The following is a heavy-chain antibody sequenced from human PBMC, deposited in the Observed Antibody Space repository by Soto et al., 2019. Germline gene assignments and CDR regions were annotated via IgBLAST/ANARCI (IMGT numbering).Heavy chain of an antibody. D-gene: IGHD6-6*01. Sequence: SETLSLTCTVSGGSISSGGYYWSWIRQHPGKGLEWIGYIYYSGSTYYNPSLKSRVTISVDTPKNQFSLKLSSVTAADTAVYYCANSIAARVRARDYFDYWGQGTLVTVSS. V-gene: IGHV4-31*03. CDR2: IYYSGST. CDR3: ANSIAARVRARDYFDY. CDR1: GGSISSGGYY. J-gene: IGHJ4*02.